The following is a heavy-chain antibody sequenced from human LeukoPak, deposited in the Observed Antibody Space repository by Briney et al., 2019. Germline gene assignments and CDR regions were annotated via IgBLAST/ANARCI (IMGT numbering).Heavy chain of an antibody. V-gene: IGHV3-21*01. CDR3: VKITSVTGGDC. CDR1: GFIFSSYS. CDR2: ISSSSSFI. D-gene: IGHD1-1*01. J-gene: IGHJ4*02. Sequence: GGSLRLSCAASGFIFSSYSMNWVRQAPGKGLEWVSSISSSSSFIYYADSVKGRFTISRDNSKNTLYLQMSSLRAEDTAVYYCVKITSVTGGDCWGQGTRLTVSS.